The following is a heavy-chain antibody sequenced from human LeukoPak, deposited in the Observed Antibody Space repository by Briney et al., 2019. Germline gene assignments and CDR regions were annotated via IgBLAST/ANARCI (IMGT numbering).Heavy chain of an antibody. D-gene: IGHD3-10*01. Sequence: SETLSLTCTVSGGSISSGDYYWSWIRQPPGKGLEWIGYIYYSGSTYYNPSLKSRVTISVDTSKNQFSLKLSSVTAADTAVYYCARCYYGSRSYIRYYFDYWGQGTLVTVSS. CDR2: IYYSGST. J-gene: IGHJ4*02. CDR1: GGSISSGDYY. CDR3: ARCYYGSRSYIRYYFDY. V-gene: IGHV4-30-4*01.